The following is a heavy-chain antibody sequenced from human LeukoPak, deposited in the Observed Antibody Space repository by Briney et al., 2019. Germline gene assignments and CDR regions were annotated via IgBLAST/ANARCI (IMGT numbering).Heavy chain of an antibody. CDR1: GFTFDDYA. D-gene: IGHD3-22*01. Sequence: PGRSLRLSCAASGFTFDDYAMHWVRQAPGKGLEWVSGISWSSGSIGYADSVKGRFTISRDNAKNSLYLQMNSLRAEDTALYYCARDKSYYDSSGYYFDYWGQGTLVTVSS. V-gene: IGHV3-9*01. CDR3: ARDKSYYDSSGYYFDY. J-gene: IGHJ4*02. CDR2: ISWSSGSI.